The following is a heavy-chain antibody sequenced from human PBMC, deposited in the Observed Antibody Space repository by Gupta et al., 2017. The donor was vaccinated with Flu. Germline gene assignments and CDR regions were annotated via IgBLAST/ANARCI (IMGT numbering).Heavy chain of an antibody. Sequence: EVQLVESGGGLVKPGGSVRLSLAASGFTFSSYRLNWVRQAPGKGLECVSSISSSSSYIYYADSVKGRFTISRDNAKNSLYLQMNSLRAEDTAVYYCAREGVDSSSWYVKPNDYWGQGTLVTVSS. CDR1: GFTFSSYR. CDR3: AREGVDSSSWYVKPNDY. D-gene: IGHD6-13*01. CDR2: ISSSSSYI. V-gene: IGHV3-21*01. J-gene: IGHJ4*02.